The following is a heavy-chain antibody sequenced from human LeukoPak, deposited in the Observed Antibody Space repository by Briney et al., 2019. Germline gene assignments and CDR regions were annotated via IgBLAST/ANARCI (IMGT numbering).Heavy chain of an antibody. D-gene: IGHD2-2*03. CDR1: GGSISSSSYY. J-gene: IGHJ2*01. Sequence: PSETLSLTCTVSGGSISSSSYYWGWIRQPPGKGLGWIGSIYYSGSTYYNPSLKSRVTISVDTSKNQFSLKLSSVTAADTAVYYCARRWIFDLWGRGTLVTVSS. CDR3: ARRWIFDL. V-gene: IGHV4-39*01. CDR2: IYYSGST.